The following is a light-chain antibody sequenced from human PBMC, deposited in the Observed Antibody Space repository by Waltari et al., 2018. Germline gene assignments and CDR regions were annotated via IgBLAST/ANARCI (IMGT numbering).Light chain of an antibody. CDR2: KDT. CDR3: QSADSSDTYVV. J-gene: IGLJ2*01. Sequence: SYELTPPPSVSVSPGQTARITCSGDALPQEKGYWYQQKPGQAPVLVIYKDTERPSGIPERFSGSSSGTTVTLTISGVQAEDEADYYCQSADSSDTYVVFGGGTKLTVL. CDR1: ALPQEK. V-gene: IGLV3-25*03.